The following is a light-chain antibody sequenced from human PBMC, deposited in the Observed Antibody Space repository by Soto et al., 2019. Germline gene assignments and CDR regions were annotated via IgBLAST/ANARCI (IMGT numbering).Light chain of an antibody. CDR1: SSNIGSNF. J-gene: IGLJ2*01. CDR2: RNN. V-gene: IGLV1-47*01. CDR3: AAWDDSLSSVL. Sequence: QSVLTQPPSASGTPGQWVTISCSGSSSNIGSNFVYWYQQLPGTAPKLLIYRNNQRPSGLPDRFSGSKSGTSASLAISGLRSEDEADYYCAAWDDSLSSVLFGGGTKVTVL.